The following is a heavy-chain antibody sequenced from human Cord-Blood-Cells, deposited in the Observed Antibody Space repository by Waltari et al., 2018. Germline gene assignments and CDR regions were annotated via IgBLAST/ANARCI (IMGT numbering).Heavy chain of an antibody. V-gene: IGHV4-34*01. D-gene: IGHD3-10*01. CDR2: INHSGST. CDR3: ARLSGSYPYDAFDI. J-gene: IGHJ3*02. CDR1: GGSFSGSS. Sequence: QVQLQQWGAGLLKPSETLSLTCAVYGGSFSGSSCTWLRQPPGKGLEWIGEINHSGSTNYNPSLKSRVTISVDTSKNQFSLKLSSVTAADTAVYYCARLSGSYPYDAFDIWGQGTMVTVSS.